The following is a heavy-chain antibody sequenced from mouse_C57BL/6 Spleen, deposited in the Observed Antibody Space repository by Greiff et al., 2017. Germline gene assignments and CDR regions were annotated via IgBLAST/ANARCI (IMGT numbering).Heavy chain of an antibody. D-gene: IGHD1-1*01. CDR1: GFTFSDYG. CDR3: ARNLLLRLYYYDC. J-gene: IGHJ2*01. CDR2: ISSGSSTI. Sequence: EVMLVESGGGLVKPGGSLKLSCAASGFTFSDYGMHWVRQAPEKGLEWVAYISSGSSTIYYADTVKGRFTISRDNAKNTLFLQMTSLRSEDTAMDYCARNLLLRLYYYDCWGKGTTLTV. V-gene: IGHV5-17*01.